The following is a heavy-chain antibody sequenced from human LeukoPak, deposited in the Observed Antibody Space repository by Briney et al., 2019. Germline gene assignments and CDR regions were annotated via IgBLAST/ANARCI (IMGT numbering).Heavy chain of an antibody. CDR3: AKTRSTNPDDAFDI. Sequence: PGGSLRLSCAASGFTVSYNYMSWVRQAPGKGLEWVSTLYSGGNTYYTDSVKGRFTISRDNTKNTLYLQMNSLRAEDTAVHYCAKTRSTNPDDAFDIWGHGTMVTVSS. J-gene: IGHJ3*02. CDR1: GFTVSYNY. CDR2: LYSGGNT. V-gene: IGHV3-53*01. D-gene: IGHD1-14*01.